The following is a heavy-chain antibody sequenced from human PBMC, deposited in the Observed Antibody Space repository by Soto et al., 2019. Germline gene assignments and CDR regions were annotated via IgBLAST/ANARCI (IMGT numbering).Heavy chain of an antibody. J-gene: IGHJ5*01. CDR2: MSPSGST. D-gene: IGHD2-2*01. CDR1: GTFIPGSPYF. CDR3: ATYHRNYCSGPSCACWFDS. V-gene: IGHV4-39*02. Sequence: QLQLHESGPGLVKPSETLSLTCSVSGTFIPGSPYFWAWIRQPPGQGLEWIGTMSPSGSTAYHPPLKSRLTISVDTSANLFSLKWTSVTAADTAIYCCATYHRNYCSGPSCACWFDSWGQGTWVNVSS.